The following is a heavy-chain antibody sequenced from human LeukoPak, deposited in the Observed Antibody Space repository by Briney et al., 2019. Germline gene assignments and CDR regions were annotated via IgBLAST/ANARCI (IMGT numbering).Heavy chain of an antibody. J-gene: IGHJ5*02. CDR3: ARAKQQLANWFDP. D-gene: IGHD6-13*01. CDR2: IIPILGIA. CDR1: GGTFSSYA. Sequence: SVKVSCKASGGTFSSYAISWVRQAPGQGLEWMGRIIPILGIANYAQKFQGRVTITADKSTSTAYMELSSLRSEDTAVYYCARAKQQLANWFDPWGQGTLVTVSS. V-gene: IGHV1-69*04.